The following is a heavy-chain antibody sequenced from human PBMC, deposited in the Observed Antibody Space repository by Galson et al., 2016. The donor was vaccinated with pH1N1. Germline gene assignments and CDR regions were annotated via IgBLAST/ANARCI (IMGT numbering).Heavy chain of an antibody. CDR3: ARDLPYRAATEVGAFGM. CDR1: GYFFSNYG. D-gene: IGHD1-26*01. V-gene: IGHV1-18*01. Sequence: SVKVSCKASGYFFSNYGVSWVRQAPGQGLQWMGWISGYTGNTRYLQNFQDRVTMTVDTSTSTFYMGLRSLRSDDTAVYYCARDLPYRAATEVGAFGMWGQGTMVTVSS. J-gene: IGHJ3*02. CDR2: ISGYTGNT.